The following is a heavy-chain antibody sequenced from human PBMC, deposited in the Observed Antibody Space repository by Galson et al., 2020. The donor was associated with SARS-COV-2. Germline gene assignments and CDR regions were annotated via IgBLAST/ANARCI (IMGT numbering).Heavy chain of an antibody. J-gene: IGHJ6*02. CDR1: GFTFSSYD. Sequence: GESLKISCAASGFTFSSYDMHWVRQATGKGLEWVSAIGTAGDTYYPGSVKGRFTISRENAKNSLYLQMNSLRAEDTAVYYCARGLEWLLYSSYGMDVWGQGTTVTVSS. CDR2: IGTAGDT. D-gene: IGHD3-3*01. V-gene: IGHV3-13*01. CDR3: ARGLEWLLYSSYGMDV.